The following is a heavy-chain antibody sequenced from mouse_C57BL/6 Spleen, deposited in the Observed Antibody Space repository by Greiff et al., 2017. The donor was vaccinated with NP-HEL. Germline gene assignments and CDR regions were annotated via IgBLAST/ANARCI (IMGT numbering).Heavy chain of an antibody. Sequence: QVQLQQSGAELVRPGASVKLSCKASGYTFTDYYINWVKQRPGQGLEWIARIYPGSGNTYYNEKFKGKATLTAEKSSSTAYMQLSSLTSEDSAVYFCARETAQATLDYWGQGTTLTVSS. CDR3: ARETAQATLDY. CDR2: IYPGSGNT. CDR1: GYTFTDYY. V-gene: IGHV1-76*01. D-gene: IGHD3-2*02. J-gene: IGHJ2*01.